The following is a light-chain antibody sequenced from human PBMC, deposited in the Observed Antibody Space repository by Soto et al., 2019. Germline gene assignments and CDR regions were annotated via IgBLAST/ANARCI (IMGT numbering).Light chain of an antibody. V-gene: IGKV1-39*01. Sequence: DIQMTQSPSSLSASVGDRVTITCRASQSISSYLNWYQQKPGKAPKLLIYAASNLQSGVPSRFSGSGSGTDFTLTISSLQPEDFATYYCQQSYSIPLTVGGGTKVEIK. CDR1: QSISSY. CDR2: AAS. J-gene: IGKJ4*01. CDR3: QQSYSIPLT.